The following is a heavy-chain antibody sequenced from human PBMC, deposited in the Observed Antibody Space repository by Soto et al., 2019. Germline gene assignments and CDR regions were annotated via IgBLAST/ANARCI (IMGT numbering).Heavy chain of an antibody. CDR2: IYYSGST. V-gene: IGHV4-59*08. Sequence: SEALSLTCTDSGGSISSYYWSWIRQPPGKGLEWIGYIYYSGSTNYNPSLKSRVTISVDTSKNQFSLKLSSVTAADTAVYYCARHDEYNWFDPWGQGTLVTVS. CDR3: ARHDEYNWFDP. J-gene: IGHJ5*02. CDR1: GGSISSYY.